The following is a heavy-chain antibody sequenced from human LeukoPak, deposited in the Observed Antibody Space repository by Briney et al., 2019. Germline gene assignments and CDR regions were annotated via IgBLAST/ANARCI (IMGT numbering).Heavy chain of an antibody. J-gene: IGHJ4*02. Sequence: GGSLRLSCAASGFTFSSYSMNWVRQAPGKGLEWVSCISTSSSYIYYADSVKGRFTISRDNSKNTLYLQMNSLRAEDTAVYYCAKDMGSGSYYLADYWGQGTLVTVSS. CDR2: ISTSSSYI. CDR3: AKDMGSGSYYLADY. V-gene: IGHV3-21*04. D-gene: IGHD3-10*01. CDR1: GFTFSSYS.